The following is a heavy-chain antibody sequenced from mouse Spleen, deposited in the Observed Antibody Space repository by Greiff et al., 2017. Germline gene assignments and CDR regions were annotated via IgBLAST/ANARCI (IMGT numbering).Heavy chain of an antibody. V-gene: IGHV1-22*01. J-gene: IGHJ3*01. CDR1: GYTFTDYN. CDR3: ANYDYDGPWFAY. D-gene: IGHD2-4*01. CDR2: INPNNGGT. Sequence: EVQLQQSGPELVKPGASVKMSCKASGYTFTDYNMHWVKQSHGKSLEWIGYINPNNGGTSYNQKFKGKATLTVNKSSSTAYMELRSLTSEDSAVYYCANYDYDGPWFAYWGQGTLVTVSA.